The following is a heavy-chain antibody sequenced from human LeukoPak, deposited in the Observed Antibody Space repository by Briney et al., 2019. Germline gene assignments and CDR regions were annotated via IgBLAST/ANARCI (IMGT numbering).Heavy chain of an antibody. CDR1: GYTFTSYY. CDR2: INPSGGST. CDR3: VRIDYSNAFDI. J-gene: IGHJ3*02. Sequence: GASVKVSCKASGYTFTSYYMHWVRQAPGQGLEWMGIINPSGGSTSYAQKFQGRVSMTRNTFTSTVYMELSSLRSEDTAVYYCVRIDYSNAFDIWGQGTMVTVSS. V-gene: IGHV1-46*01. D-gene: IGHD4-11*01.